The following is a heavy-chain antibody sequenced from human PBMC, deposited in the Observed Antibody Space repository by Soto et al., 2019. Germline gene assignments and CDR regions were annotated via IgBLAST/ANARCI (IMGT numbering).Heavy chain of an antibody. Sequence: PSETRSRPCPFSGWSLSSHYWSCIRKHPGKGLEWIGYIYYSGSTNYNPSLKSRVTISVDTSKNQFSLKLSSVTAADTAVYYCARGWYDILTGYRLKYFDYWRQGNLVNGSA. J-gene: IGHJ4*02. CDR1: GWSLSSHY. CDR3: ARGWYDILTGYRLKYFDY. CDR2: IYYSGST. D-gene: IGHD3-9*01. V-gene: IGHV4-59*11.